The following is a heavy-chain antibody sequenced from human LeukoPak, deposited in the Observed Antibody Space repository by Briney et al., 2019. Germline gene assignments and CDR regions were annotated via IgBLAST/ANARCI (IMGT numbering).Heavy chain of an antibody. J-gene: IGHJ4*02. D-gene: IGHD5-18*01. CDR3: ARRQYTFGYFNY. CDR2: IYYSGAT. CDR1: GDSMRNYY. Sequence: PSETLSLTCTVSGDSMRNYYWSWIRQPPGKGLEWIGYIYYSGATIYNPSLKSRVTMSVDTSKNQLTLNLSSVTAADTAVYYCARRQYTFGYFNYWGQGTLVTASS. V-gene: IGHV4-59*08.